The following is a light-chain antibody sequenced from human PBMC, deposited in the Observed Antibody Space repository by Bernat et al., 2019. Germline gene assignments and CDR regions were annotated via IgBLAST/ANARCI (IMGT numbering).Light chain of an antibody. Sequence: DIQMTQSPSSLSASVGDRVTITCRASQSISSYLNWYQQKPGKAPKLLIYAASSLQSGVPSRFSGSGSGTDFTLPISSLQPEDFATYYCQQSYTFGQGTKLEIK. V-gene: IGKV1-39*01. CDR3: QQSYT. CDR2: AAS. J-gene: IGKJ2*01. CDR1: QSISSY.